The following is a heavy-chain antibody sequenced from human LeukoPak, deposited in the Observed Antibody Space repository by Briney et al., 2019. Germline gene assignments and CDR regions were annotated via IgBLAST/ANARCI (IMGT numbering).Heavy chain of an antibody. J-gene: IGHJ4*02. CDR3: ARDPAGYSSGWYYFDY. V-gene: IGHV3-66*01. CDR2: INSGGST. D-gene: IGHD6-19*01. Sequence: PGGSLRLSCAASGFLVSSNYMSWVRQAPGKGLEWVSVINSGGSTYYADSVKGRFTISRDNSKNTLYLQMNSLRAEDTAVYYCARDPAGYSSGWYYFDYWGQGTLVTVSS. CDR1: GFLVSSNY.